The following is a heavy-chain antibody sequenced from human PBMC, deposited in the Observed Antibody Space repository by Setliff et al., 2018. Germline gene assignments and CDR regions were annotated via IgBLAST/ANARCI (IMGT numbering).Heavy chain of an antibody. D-gene: IGHD2-8*01. CDR2: ISPIFGTT. CDR1: GYNFIPFG. CDR3: AREGVDARSSTDYRYYVDV. Sequence: SVKVSCKTSGYNFIPFGISWVRQAPGQGLEWRDGISPIFGTTNYAQKFQCRVTINTDESTNTAYMELSSLRSEDTAVYYCAREGVDARSSTDYRYYVDVWGKGTTVTVSS. V-gene: IGHV1-69*05. J-gene: IGHJ6*03.